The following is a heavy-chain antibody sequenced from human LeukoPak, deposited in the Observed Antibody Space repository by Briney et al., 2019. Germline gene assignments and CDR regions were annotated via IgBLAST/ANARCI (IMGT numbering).Heavy chain of an antibody. CDR2: IRGSGGST. D-gene: IGHD3-9*01. Sequence: GGALRVSFAASGFSFSSYAISLGRQAPGEGLESVSAIRGSGGSTYYADSVKGRFTISRDNSKNTLYLQMNSLRAEDTAVYYCAKDFDWSFDYWGQGTLVTVAS. CDR1: GFSFSSYA. J-gene: IGHJ4*02. CDR3: AKDFDWSFDY. V-gene: IGHV3-23*01.